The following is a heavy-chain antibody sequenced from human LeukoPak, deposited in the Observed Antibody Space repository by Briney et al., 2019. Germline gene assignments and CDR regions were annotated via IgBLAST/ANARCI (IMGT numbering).Heavy chain of an antibody. CDR1: GGSISSSSYY. J-gene: IGHJ4*02. V-gene: IGHV4-61*05. CDR3: ARGIYSGSYRRGYFDY. D-gene: IGHD1-26*01. CDR2: IYYSGST. Sequence: SETLSLTCSVSGGSISSSSYYWGWIRQPPGKGLEWIGYIYYSGSTNYNPSLKSRVTISVDTSKNQFSLKLSSVTAADTAVYYCARGIYSGSYRRGYFDYWGQGTLVTVSS.